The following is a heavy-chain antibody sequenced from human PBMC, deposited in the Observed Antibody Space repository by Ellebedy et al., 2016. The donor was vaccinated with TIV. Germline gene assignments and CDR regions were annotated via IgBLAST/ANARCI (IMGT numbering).Heavy chain of an antibody. J-gene: IGHJ3*02. CDR2: MNPNSGNT. CDR1: GYTFTSYD. V-gene: IGHV1-8*03. Sequence: ASVKVSCKASGYTFTSYDINWVRQATGQGLEWMGWMNPNSGNTGYAQRFQGRVTITRNTSISTAYMELRSLRSDDTAVYYCATYHMTTHDAFDIWGQGTMVTVSS. CDR3: ATYHMTTHDAFDI. D-gene: IGHD4-11*01.